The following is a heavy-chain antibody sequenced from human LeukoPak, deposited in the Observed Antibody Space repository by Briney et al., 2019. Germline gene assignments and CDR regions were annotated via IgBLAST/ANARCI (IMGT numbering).Heavy chain of an antibody. V-gene: IGHV3-30*18. D-gene: IGHD5-12*01. CDR1: GFTFSSYG. CDR3: AKDIVAKGIMTDSTEY. Sequence: GGSLRLSCAASGFTFSSYGMHWVRQAPGKGLEWVAVISYDGSNKYYAVSVKGRFTISRDSSKNSLYLQMNSLRTEDTALYYCAKDIVAKGIMTDSTEYWGQGTLVTVSS. CDR2: ISYDGSNK. J-gene: IGHJ4*02.